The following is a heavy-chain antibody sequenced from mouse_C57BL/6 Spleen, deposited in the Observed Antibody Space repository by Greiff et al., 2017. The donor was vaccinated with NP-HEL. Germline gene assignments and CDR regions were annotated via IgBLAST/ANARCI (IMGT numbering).Heavy chain of an antibody. Sequence: EVQRVESGGGLVKPGGSLKLSCAASGFTFSDYGMHWVRQAPEKGLEWVAYISSGSSTIYYADTVKGRFTISRDNAKNTLFLQMTSLRSEDTAMYYCASANWDYYAMDYWGQGTSVTVSS. CDR2: ISSGSSTI. CDR3: ASANWDYYAMDY. V-gene: IGHV5-17*01. D-gene: IGHD4-1*02. J-gene: IGHJ4*01. CDR1: GFTFSDYG.